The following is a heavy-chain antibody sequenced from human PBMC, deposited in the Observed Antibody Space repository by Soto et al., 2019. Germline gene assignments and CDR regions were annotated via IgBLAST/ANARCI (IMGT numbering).Heavy chain of an antibody. D-gene: IGHD6-6*01. CDR1: GFTFSSYA. CDR2: ISYDGSNK. CDR3: ARAQGGSSSGLYFDY. Sequence: QVQLVESGGGVVQPGRSLRLSCAASGFTFSSYAMHWVRQAPGKGLEWVAVISYDGSNKYYADSVKGRFTISRDNSKNTLYLQMNSLRAEDTAMYYCARAQGGSSSGLYFDYWGQGTLVTVSS. J-gene: IGHJ4*02. V-gene: IGHV3-30-3*01.